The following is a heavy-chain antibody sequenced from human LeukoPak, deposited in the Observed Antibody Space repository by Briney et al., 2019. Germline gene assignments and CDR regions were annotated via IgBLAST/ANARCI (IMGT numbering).Heavy chain of an antibody. V-gene: IGHV4-38-2*01. CDR3: ARGGGSGSRNFDYWGQDY. CDR2: IYHSGNT. Sequence: SETLSLTCAVSGYSISSGYYWGWIRQPPGKGLEWMGSIYHSGNTYYNPSLKSRVSISVDTSKNQFSLKLSSVTAADTAVYYCARGGGSGSRNFDYWGQDYWAQGTLVTVSS. D-gene: IGHD3-3*01. J-gene: IGHJ4*02. CDR1: GYSISSGYY.